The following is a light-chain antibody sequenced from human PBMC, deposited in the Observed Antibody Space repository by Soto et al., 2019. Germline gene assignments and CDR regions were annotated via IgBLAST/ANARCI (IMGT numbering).Light chain of an antibody. Sequence: DYQVTQSPSTLSASVGDRVTITCRASQNIYTWLAWYQQKPGIAPKLLIHKASTLESGVPSRFSGSGYGTEFTLTINRLEPEDFAVYYCQQYNNWPRTFGQGTKVDI. J-gene: IGKJ1*01. V-gene: IGKV1-5*03. CDR2: KAS. CDR1: QNIYTW. CDR3: QQYNNWPRT.